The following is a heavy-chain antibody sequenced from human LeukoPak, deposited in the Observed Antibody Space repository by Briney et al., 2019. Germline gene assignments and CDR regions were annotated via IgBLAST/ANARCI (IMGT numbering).Heavy chain of an antibody. V-gene: IGHV3-30*02. J-gene: IGHJ4*02. CDR2: IRYDGSNK. Sequence: GGSLRLSCAASGFTFSSYGMHWVRQAPGKGLEWVALIRYDGSNKYYADSVKGRFTISRDNSKSTLYLQVNSLRAEDTAMYYCAKDLGYSYGYVDYWGQGTLVTVSS. CDR1: GFTFSSYG. D-gene: IGHD5-18*01. CDR3: AKDLGYSYGYVDY.